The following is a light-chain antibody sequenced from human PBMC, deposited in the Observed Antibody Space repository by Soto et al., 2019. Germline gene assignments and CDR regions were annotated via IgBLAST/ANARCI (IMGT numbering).Light chain of an antibody. CDR1: SSNIGSNT. Sequence: QSVLTQSPSVSATPGQRVSISCSGSSSNIGSNTVSWYQHVPGTARKLLIYSNDQRPSAVPGRFSGSKSGSSASLAISGLQSDDEADYYCVAWDDSLNGVVFGGGTKLTVL. CDR2: SND. V-gene: IGLV1-44*01. CDR3: VAWDDSLNGVV. J-gene: IGLJ2*01.